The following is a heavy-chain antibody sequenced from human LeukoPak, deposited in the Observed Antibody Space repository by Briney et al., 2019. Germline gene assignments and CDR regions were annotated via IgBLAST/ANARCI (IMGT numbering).Heavy chain of an antibody. D-gene: IGHD1-1*01. Sequence: GGSLRLSCAASGFTFSGYWMHWVRQAPGKGLVWVSRINSDGSSTSYADSVKGRFTISRDNAKNTLYLQMNSLRAEDTAVYYCASIAGPGVPEAGTIDYWGQGTLVTVSS. V-gene: IGHV3-74*01. J-gene: IGHJ4*02. CDR3: ASIAGPGVPEAGTIDY. CDR2: INSDGSST. CDR1: GFTFSGYW.